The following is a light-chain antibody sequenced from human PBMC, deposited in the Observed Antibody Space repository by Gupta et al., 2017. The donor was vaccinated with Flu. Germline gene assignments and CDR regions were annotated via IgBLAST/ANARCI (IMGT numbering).Light chain of an antibody. J-gene: IGKJ3*01. V-gene: IGKV3-20*01. CDR1: QSVSSSY. CDR3: QQYGSSPAVT. Sequence: EIVLTQSPGTLSLSPGERATLSCRASQSVSSSYLAWYQQKPGQAPRLLIYGASSRDTGIPDRFSGSGCGTDFTFTISRREPEDFAVYYCQQYGSSPAVTFGHGTKVDIK. CDR2: GAS.